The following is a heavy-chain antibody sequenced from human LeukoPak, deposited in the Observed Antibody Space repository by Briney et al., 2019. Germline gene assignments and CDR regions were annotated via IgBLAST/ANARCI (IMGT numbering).Heavy chain of an antibody. D-gene: IGHD2-2*01. CDR1: GFTFDDYT. J-gene: IGHJ6*02. V-gene: IGHV3-43*01. CDR2: ISWDGGST. CDR3: AKEMGYRREYCSSTSCYEGDYYGMDV. Sequence: PGGSLRLSCAASGFTFDDYTMHWVRQAPGKGLEWVSLISWDGGSTYYADSVKGRFTISRDNSKNSLYLQMNSLRTEDTALYYCAKEMGYRREYCSSTSCYEGDYYGMDVWGQGTTVTVSS.